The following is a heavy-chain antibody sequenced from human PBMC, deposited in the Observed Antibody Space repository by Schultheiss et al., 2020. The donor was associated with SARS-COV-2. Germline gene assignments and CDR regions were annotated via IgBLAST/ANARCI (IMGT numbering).Heavy chain of an antibody. J-gene: IGHJ6*02. CDR2: ISGSGGST. V-gene: IGHV3-23*01. CDR3: ARGGRGYSYGYRRDKRSLDV. D-gene: IGHD5-18*01. Sequence: GGSLRLSCAASGFTFSSYAMHWVRQAPGKGLEWVSAISGSGGSTYYADSVKGRFTISRDNSKNTLYLQMNSLRAEDTAVYYCARGGRGYSYGYRRDKRSLDVWGQGTTVTVSS. CDR1: GFTFSSYA.